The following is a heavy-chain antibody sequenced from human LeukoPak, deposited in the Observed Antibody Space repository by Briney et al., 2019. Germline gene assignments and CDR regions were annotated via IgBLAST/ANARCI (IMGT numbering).Heavy chain of an antibody. Sequence: GGSLRLSCAASGFTFSSYVMSWVRQAPGKGLEWVSAISGSGGSTYYADSVKGRFTISRDNSKNTLYLQMNSLRAEDTAVYYCVTVYHSNYFDYWGKGTVVTVSS. CDR3: VTVYHSNYFDY. V-gene: IGHV3-23*01. CDR2: ISGSGGST. J-gene: IGHJ4*02. D-gene: IGHD4-11*01. CDR1: GFTFSSYV.